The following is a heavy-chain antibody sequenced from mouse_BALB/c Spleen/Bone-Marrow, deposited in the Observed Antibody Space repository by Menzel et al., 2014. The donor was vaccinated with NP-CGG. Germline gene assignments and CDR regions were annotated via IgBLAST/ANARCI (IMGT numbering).Heavy chain of an antibody. J-gene: IGHJ2*01. CDR1: GYTFTSYW. Sequence: VHLVESGAELAKPGASVKLSCKASGYTFTSYWMHWVKQRPGQGLEWIGEINPSNGRTNYNEKFKTKATLTVDKSSSTAYVQLRSLTSEDSAVYYCARWLLYYWGQGTTLTVSS. CDR3: ARWLLYY. V-gene: IGHV1S81*02. CDR2: INPSNGRT. D-gene: IGHD2-12*01.